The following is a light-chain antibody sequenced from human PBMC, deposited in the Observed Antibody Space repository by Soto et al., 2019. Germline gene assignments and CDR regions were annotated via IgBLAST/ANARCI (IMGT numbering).Light chain of an antibody. CDR1: QSVSSY. J-gene: IGKJ2*01. Sequence: EIVLTQSPATLSLSPGERATLSCRASQSVSSYLAWYQQKPGQAPRLLIYDASNRATGIPARFSGSWSGTDFTLNISSLEPEDFAVYYCQQRSNWPPYTFGQGTKLEIK. V-gene: IGKV3-11*01. CDR3: QQRSNWPPYT. CDR2: DAS.